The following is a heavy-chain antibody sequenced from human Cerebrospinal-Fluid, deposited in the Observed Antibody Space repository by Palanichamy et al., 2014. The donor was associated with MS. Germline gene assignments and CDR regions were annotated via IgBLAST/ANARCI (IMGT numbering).Heavy chain of an antibody. Sequence: QDHLVQSGAEVKKPGASVKISCKASGYPVTTYAIHWLRQAPGQRFKWMGWINVGTGYTKYSQEFQGRVTITRDTSASTAYINLVSLRSGDTAVYYCARGDYGDSTFDSWGQGTLVTVFS. CDR2: INVGTGYT. V-gene: IGHV1-3*01. J-gene: IGHJ4*02. CDR3: ARGDYGDSTFDS. CDR1: GYPVTTYA. D-gene: IGHD4-17*01.